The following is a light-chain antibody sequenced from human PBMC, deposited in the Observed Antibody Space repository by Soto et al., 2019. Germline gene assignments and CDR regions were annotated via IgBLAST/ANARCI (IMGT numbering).Light chain of an antibody. CDR2: GAS. CDR3: QQYNNWPPIT. V-gene: IGKV3-15*01. Sequence: EIVMTQSPATLSLSPGERATLSCRASQTVSSNLAWYQQKPGQAPRLLIYGASTRATDIPVRFSGSGSGTEFTLTISSLQSEDFAIYYCQQYNNWPPITFGQGTRLEIK. CDR1: QTVSSN. J-gene: IGKJ5*01.